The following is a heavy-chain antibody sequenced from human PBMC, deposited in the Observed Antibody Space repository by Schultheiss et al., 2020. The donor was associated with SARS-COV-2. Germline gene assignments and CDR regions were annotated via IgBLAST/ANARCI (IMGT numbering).Heavy chain of an antibody. J-gene: IGHJ4*02. D-gene: IGHD1-26*01. CDR3: ARERELLDY. V-gene: IGHV1-2*02. CDR1: GYTFTSYG. Sequence: ASVKVSCKASGYTFTSYGISWVRQAPGQGLEWMGWINPNSGGTNYAQKFQGRVTMTRDTSISTAYMGLSRLRSDDTAVYYCARERELLDYWGQGTLVTVSS. CDR2: INPNSGGT.